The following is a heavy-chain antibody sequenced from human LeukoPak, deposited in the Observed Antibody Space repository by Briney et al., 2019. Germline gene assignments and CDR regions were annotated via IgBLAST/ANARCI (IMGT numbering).Heavy chain of an antibody. CDR2: IYDSGST. V-gene: IGHV4-30-2*01. J-gene: IGHJ4*02. CDR3: ARYGGSGTYFFDY. CDR1: GGSVSSGGYS. D-gene: IGHD3-10*01. Sequence: SQTLSLTCAVSGGSVSSGGYSWSWIRQPPGKGLGWIGYIYDSGSTYYSPSLKSRVTISLDRSKNQFSLKLTSVTAADTAVYSCARYGGSGTYFFDYWGQGTLVTVSS.